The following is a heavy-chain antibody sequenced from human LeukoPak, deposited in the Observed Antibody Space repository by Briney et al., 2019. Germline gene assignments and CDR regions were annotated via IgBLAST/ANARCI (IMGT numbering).Heavy chain of an antibody. Sequence: PGGSLRLSCAASGFTFSTYDMNWVRQAPGKGLEWVSSISSSSNYIYYADSVKGRFTISRDNAKNSLYLQMNSLRAEDTDVYYCARDVGASAPDAFDIWGQGTMVTVSS. V-gene: IGHV3-21*01. CDR2: ISSSSNYI. CDR3: ARDVGASAPDAFDI. J-gene: IGHJ3*02. D-gene: IGHD1-26*01. CDR1: GFTFSTYD.